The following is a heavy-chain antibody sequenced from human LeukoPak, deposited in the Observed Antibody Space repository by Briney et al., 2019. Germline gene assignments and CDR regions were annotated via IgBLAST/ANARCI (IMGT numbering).Heavy chain of an antibody. J-gene: IGHJ3*01. CDR3: ARGVYSYALDALDL. CDR1: GFRFNGYA. V-gene: IGHV3-30*04. D-gene: IGHD2-2*01. CDR2: ISMDGSQQ. Sequence: TGRSLRLSCAASGFRFNGYAMHWVRQPPGTGLEWVAVISMDGSQQYYADSVKGRFTISRDNSKNTLYLQMNSLRSEDTSVYYCARGVYSYALDALDLWGQGTMVTVSS.